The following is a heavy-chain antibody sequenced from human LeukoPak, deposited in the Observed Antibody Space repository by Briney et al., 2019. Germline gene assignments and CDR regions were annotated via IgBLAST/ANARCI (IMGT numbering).Heavy chain of an antibody. J-gene: IGHJ4*02. Sequence: GASVKVSCKASGYTFTGYYVHWVRQAPGQGLEWMGWINPNSGGTNYAQKFQDRDTMTRDTSINTAYMELSRLTSDDTAVYYCARGRDLDCSSTSCSMFDYWGQGTLVTVSS. V-gene: IGHV1-2*02. CDR1: GYTFTGYY. CDR3: ARGRDLDCSSTSCSMFDY. D-gene: IGHD2-2*01. CDR2: INPNSGGT.